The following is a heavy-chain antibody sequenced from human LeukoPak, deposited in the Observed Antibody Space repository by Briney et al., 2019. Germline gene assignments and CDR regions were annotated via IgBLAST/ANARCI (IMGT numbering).Heavy chain of an antibody. D-gene: IGHD3-22*01. CDR3: ARMYYYDSSGYLPFDY. CDR1: GGSISSGSYY. J-gene: IGHJ4*02. Sequence: SQTLSLTCTVSGGSISSGSYYWSWIRQPAGKGLEWIGRIYTSGSTNYNPSLKSRVTISVDTSKNQFSLKLSSVTAADTAVYYCARMYYYDSSGYLPFDYWGQGTLVTVSS. CDR2: IYTSGST. V-gene: IGHV4-61*02.